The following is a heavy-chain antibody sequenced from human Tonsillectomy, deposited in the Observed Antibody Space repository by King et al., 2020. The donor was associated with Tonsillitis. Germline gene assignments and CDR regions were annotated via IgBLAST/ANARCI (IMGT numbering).Heavy chain of an antibody. CDR2: IKYDGNEI. CDR1: DFTFNNFW. CDR3: ARWMGFYDYVWGSYRYTAYYAFDV. Sequence: VQLVESGGALVQPGGSLRLSCAASDFTFNNFWMSWVRQAPGKGLEWGANIKYDGNEITYVDSVKGRFTVSRDNAKNSLFLHMNILKVEDTAVYYCARWMGFYDYVWGSYRYTAYYAFDVWGQGTTVTVST. V-gene: IGHV3-7*01. D-gene: IGHD3-16*02. J-gene: IGHJ3*01.